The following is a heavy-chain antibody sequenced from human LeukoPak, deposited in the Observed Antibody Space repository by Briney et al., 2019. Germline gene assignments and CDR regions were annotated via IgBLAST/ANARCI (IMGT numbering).Heavy chain of an antibody. J-gene: IGHJ6*03. Sequence: AETLSLSCTVYFGSFQNDDWYWGWQPPGKGLEWIGYVYYTEGTNYSPSLNSRVSISLDKSKNKLSLKGTCVTAADTAVYFCASGRLVHFHYFYYFLDVGGRGTAVTVS. CDR2: VYYTEGT. CDR1: FGSFQNDD. CDR3: ASGRLVHFHYFYYFLDV. D-gene: IGHD3-3*02. V-gene: IGHV4-59*01.